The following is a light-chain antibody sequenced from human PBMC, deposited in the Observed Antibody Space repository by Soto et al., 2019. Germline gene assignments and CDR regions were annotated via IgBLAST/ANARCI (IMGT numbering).Light chain of an antibody. CDR3: QQYNNWPPWT. CDR1: HSISSW. J-gene: IGKJ1*01. V-gene: IGKV1-5*03. CDR2: KAS. Sequence: DIQMTQSPSTLSASVGDRVTITCRASHSISSWLAWYQQKPGKAPKLLIYKASSLESGVPSRFSGSGSGTEFTLTISSLQPDDFAVYYCQQYNNWPPWTFGQGTKVEIK.